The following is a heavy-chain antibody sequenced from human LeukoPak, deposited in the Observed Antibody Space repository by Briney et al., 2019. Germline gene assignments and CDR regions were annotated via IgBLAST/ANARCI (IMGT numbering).Heavy chain of an antibody. J-gene: IGHJ4*02. CDR1: GGSINSYY. CDR3: ARSRNYYDSSGYLYYFDY. D-gene: IGHD3-22*01. Sequence: SETLSLTCTVSGGSINSYYWNWIRQPPGKGLEWIGYIYYSGGTNYNPSLKSRVTIAVDTSKNQFSLKLSSVTAADTAVYYCARSRNYYDSSGYLYYFDYWGQGTLVTVSS. V-gene: IGHV4-59*01. CDR2: IYYSGGT.